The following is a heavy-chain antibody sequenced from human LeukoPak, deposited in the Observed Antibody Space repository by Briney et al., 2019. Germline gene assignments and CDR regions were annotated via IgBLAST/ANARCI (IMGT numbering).Heavy chain of an antibody. J-gene: IGHJ5*02. Sequence: ASETLSLTCTVSGGSISSSSYYWGWIRQPPGKGLEWIGSIYYSGSTYYNPSLKSRVTISVDTSKNQFSLKLSSVTAADTAVYYCARAASRRWFDPWGQGTLVTVSS. CDR1: GGSISSSSYY. CDR3: ARAASRRWFDP. CDR2: IYYSGST. V-gene: IGHV4-39*07.